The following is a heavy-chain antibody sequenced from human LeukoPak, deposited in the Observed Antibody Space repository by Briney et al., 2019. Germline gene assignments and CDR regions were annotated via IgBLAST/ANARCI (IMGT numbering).Heavy chain of an antibody. V-gene: IGHV3-7*01. CDR1: GFNFNSYW. CDR3: SNGIYDNSF. CDR2: TNQDGSMT. Sequence: GGSLRLSCAASGFNFNSYWMAWVRQAPGKRLEWLTNTNQDGSMTYYVDSVRGRFTVSRDNAKDSLFLQMHSLRVEDTAVYFCSNGIYDNSFWGQGTLVTVSS. D-gene: IGHD1-1*01. J-gene: IGHJ4*02.